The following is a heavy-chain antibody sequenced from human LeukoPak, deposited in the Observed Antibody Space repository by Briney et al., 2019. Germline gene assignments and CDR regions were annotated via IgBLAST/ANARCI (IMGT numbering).Heavy chain of an antibody. Sequence: PGGSLRLSCAASGFTFSGYWMSWVRQAPGKGLEWVANIKQDGSEKYYVDSVKGRFTISRDNAKNSLYLQMNSLRAEDTAVYYCARGGFDYWGQGALVTVSS. CDR2: IKQDGSEK. J-gene: IGHJ4*02. CDR1: GFTFSGYW. V-gene: IGHV3-7*01. CDR3: ARGGFDY.